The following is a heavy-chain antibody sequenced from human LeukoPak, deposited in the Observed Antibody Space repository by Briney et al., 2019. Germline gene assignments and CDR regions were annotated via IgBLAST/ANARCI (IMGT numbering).Heavy chain of an antibody. J-gene: IGHJ4*02. Sequence: SETLSLTCAVYGGSFSGYYWSWIRQPPGRGLEWIGEINHSGSTNYNPSLKSRVTISVDTSKNQFSLKLSSVTAADTAVYYCARDSGTLGVDYWGQGTLVTVSS. CDR2: INHSGST. D-gene: IGHD1-14*01. CDR3: ARDSGTLGVDY. V-gene: IGHV4-34*01. CDR1: GGSFSGYY.